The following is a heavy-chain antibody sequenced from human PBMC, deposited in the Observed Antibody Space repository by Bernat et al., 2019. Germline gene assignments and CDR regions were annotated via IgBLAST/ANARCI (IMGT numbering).Heavy chain of an antibody. CDR1: GFTFSSYA. D-gene: IGHD4-17*01. CDR3: AKNRDYGDSKPDDF. Sequence: EVQLLESGGGLVQPGGSLRLSCAASGFTFSSYAMSWVRQAPGKGLEWVSAISGSGDNAYYADSVKGRFTISRDNYKSTLYLQMNSLRDEDTAAYYCAKNRDYGDSKPDDFWGQGTLVTVSS. V-gene: IGHV3-23*01. J-gene: IGHJ4*02. CDR2: ISGSGDNA.